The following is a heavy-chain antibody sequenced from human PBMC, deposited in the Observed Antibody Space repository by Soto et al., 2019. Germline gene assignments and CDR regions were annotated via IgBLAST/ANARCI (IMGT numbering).Heavy chain of an antibody. CDR1: GCSFTSYW. J-gene: IGHJ4*02. CDR2: IDPSDSYT. D-gene: IGHD3-10*01. Sequence: ESLKVSGKGSGCSFTSYWISWVRQMPGKGLEWMGRIDPSDSYTNYSPSFQGHVTISADKSISTAYLQWSSLKASDTAMYYCARTVVRGVIITTIDYWGQGTLVTVSS. CDR3: ARTVVRGVIITTIDY. V-gene: IGHV5-10-1*01.